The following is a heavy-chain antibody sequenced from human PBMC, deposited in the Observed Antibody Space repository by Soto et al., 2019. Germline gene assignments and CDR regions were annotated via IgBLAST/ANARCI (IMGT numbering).Heavy chain of an antibody. CDR3: ARANYYNSSGRCPPYFQH. J-gene: IGHJ1*01. CDR2: IYYSGST. V-gene: IGHV4-31*03. CDR1: GGSISSGGYY. Sequence: SETLSLTCTLSGGSISSGGYYWSWIRQHPGKGLDWLGYIYYSGSTYYNPSLKSRVMRSADTSKNQFSLKLSSVTAADADVYYGARANYYNSSGRCPPYFQHCGQGTLVTVSS. D-gene: IGHD3-22*01.